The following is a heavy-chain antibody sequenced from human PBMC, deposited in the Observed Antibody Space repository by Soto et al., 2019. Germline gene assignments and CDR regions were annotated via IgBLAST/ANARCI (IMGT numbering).Heavy chain of an antibody. Sequence: GGSLRLSCAASGFTFSTYWMHWVRQAPGKGLVWVSHINSDGSSTTYADSVKGRFTISRDNSKNTLYLQMNSLRAEDTAVYYCAREPYSDYVMDVWGQGTPVTVSS. D-gene: IGHD3-16*01. CDR2: INSDGSST. CDR3: AREPYSDYVMDV. J-gene: IGHJ6*02. V-gene: IGHV3-74*01. CDR1: GFTFSTYW.